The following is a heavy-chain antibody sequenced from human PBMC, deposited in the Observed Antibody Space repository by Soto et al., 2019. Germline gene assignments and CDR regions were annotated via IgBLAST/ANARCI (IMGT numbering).Heavy chain of an antibody. J-gene: IGHJ4*02. CDR2: IYYSGST. Sequence: QLQLQESGPGLVKPSETLSLTCTVSGGSISTSSYYWGWIRQPPGKGLEWIGSIYYSGSTYYNPPIKIRVTISVDTSKNQFSLKLSSVTAADTAVYYCARDYASSGDYWGQGTLVTVSS. V-gene: IGHV4-39*01. CDR3: ARDYASSGDY. D-gene: IGHD3-22*01. CDR1: GGSISTSSYY.